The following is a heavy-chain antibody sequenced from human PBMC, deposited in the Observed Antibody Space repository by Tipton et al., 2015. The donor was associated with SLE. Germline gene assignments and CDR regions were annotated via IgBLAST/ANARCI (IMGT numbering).Heavy chain of an antibody. CDR2: ISGSGGST. V-gene: IGHV3-23*01. CDR1: GFTFSSYA. D-gene: IGHD6-13*01. Sequence: GSLRLSCAASGFTFSSYAMSWVRQAPGKGLEWVSAISGSGGSTYYADSVKGRFTISRDNSKNTLYLQMNSLRAEDTAVYYCAKGTYSSSWDIGACDSWGQGTLVSVSS. J-gene: IGHJ4*02. CDR3: AKGTYSSSWDIGACDS.